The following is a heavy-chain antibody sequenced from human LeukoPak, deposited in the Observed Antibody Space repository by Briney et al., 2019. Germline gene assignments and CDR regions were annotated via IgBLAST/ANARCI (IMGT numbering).Heavy chain of an antibody. D-gene: IGHD5-18*01. J-gene: IGHJ4*02. Sequence: GGSLRLSCTSSGFTFGTYDVSWFRQAPGKGLEWVAFIRSKTFGGTTEYAASVKGRFTISRDDSKSIAYLQMNSLKTEDTAVYYCTRYSGRTDYWGQGTLVSVSS. CDR2: IRSKTFGGTT. CDR1: GFTFGTYD. CDR3: TRYSGRTDY. V-gene: IGHV3-49*03.